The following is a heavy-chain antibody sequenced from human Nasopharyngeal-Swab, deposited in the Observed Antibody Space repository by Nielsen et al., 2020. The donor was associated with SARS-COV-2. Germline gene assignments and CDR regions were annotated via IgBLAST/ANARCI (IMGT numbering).Heavy chain of an antibody. CDR3: ARDRTNDYYYYMDV. CDR2: INAGNGNT. D-gene: IGHD1-1*01. Sequence: VQVSCKASGYTFTSYAMHWVRQAPGQRLEWMGWINAGNGNTKYSQKFQGRVTITRDTSASTAYMELSSLRSEDTAVYYCARDRTNDYYYYMDVWGKGTTVTVSS. CDR1: GYTFTSYA. V-gene: IGHV1-3*01. J-gene: IGHJ6*03.